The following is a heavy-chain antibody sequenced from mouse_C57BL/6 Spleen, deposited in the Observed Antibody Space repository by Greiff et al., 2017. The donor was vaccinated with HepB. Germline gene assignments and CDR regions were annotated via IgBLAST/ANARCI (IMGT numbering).Heavy chain of an antibody. J-gene: IGHJ4*01. V-gene: IGHV1-15*01. CDR2: IDPETGGT. CDR3: TRDNDGSSYPDYYAMDY. CDR1: GYTFTDYE. Sequence: VQLQQSGAELVRPGASVTLSCKASGYTFTDYEMHWVKQTPVHGLEWIGAIDPETGGTAYNQKFKGKAILTADKSSSTAYMDLRSLTSEVSAVYYCTRDNDGSSYPDYYAMDYWGQGTSVTVSS. D-gene: IGHD1-1*01.